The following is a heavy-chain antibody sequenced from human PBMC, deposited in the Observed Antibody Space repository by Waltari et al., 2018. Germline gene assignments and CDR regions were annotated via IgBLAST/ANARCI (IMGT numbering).Heavy chain of an antibody. V-gene: IGHV4-4*02. CDR2: IFHSGST. J-gene: IGHJ4*02. CDR3: AREGAAAGTWWRYFDY. CDR1: GGSISSSNW. D-gene: IGHD6-13*01. Sequence: QVQLQESGPGLVKPSGTLSLTCAVSGGSISSSNWWRWVRPPPGKGLEWIGEIFHSGSTNYNPSLKSRVTISVDKSKNQFSLKLSSVTAADTAVYYCAREGAAAGTWWRYFDYWGQGTLVTVSS.